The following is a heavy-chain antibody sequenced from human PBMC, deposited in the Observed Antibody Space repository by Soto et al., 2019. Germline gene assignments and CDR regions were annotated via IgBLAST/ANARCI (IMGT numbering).Heavy chain of an antibody. D-gene: IGHD3-9*01. CDR1: GFSFAGYA. J-gene: IGHJ4*02. Sequence: EVYLSESGGGLVQPGGSLRLSCAASGFSFAGYAVAWVRQAPGKGLEWVSTVSGGGGSTYYADSVKGRFTIPRDNSGNTVYLQMNSLNAGDTALYYCAKTESFNGYYNAFDSWGQGTRVTVSS. V-gene: IGHV3-23*01. CDR3: AKTESFNGYYNAFDS. CDR2: VSGGGGST.